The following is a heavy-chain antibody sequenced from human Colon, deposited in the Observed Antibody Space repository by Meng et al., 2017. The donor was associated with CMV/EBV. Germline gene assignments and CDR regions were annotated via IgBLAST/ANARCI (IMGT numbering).Heavy chain of an antibody. D-gene: IGHD1-26*01. Sequence: ASVKVSCKASGYTFTGYYMHWVRQAPGQGLEWMGWINPNSGGTNYAQKFQGRVTMTRDTSISTAYMELNRLRSDDTAVYYCARGDAEYSGSYLLQHWGQGTLVTVSS. CDR2: INPNSGGT. CDR3: ARGDAEYSGSYLLQH. J-gene: IGHJ1*01. CDR1: GYTFTGYY. V-gene: IGHV1-2*02.